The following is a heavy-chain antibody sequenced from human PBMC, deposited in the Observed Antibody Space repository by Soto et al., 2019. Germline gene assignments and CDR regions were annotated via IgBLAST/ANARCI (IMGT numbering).Heavy chain of an antibody. CDR3: AVRESKAAAGIGGGQYQHGFDP. Sequence: PSETLSLTCAVYGGSFSGYYWSWIRQPPGKGLEWIGEINHSGSTNYNPSLKSRVTISVDTSKNQFSLKLSSVTAAGTAVYYCAVRESKAAAGIGGGQYQHGFDPWGQGTLVTVSS. CDR1: GGSFSGYY. V-gene: IGHV4-34*01. D-gene: IGHD6-13*01. J-gene: IGHJ5*02. CDR2: INHSGST.